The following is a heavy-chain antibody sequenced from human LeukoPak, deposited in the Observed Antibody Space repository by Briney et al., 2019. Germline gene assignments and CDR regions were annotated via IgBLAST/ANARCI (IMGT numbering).Heavy chain of an antibody. J-gene: IGHJ4*02. CDR1: GYTFTGYY. V-gene: IGHV1-2*02. CDR3: ARVLFYSSGNKSNRVDY. Sequence: GASVKVSCKASGYTFTGYYIHWVRQAPGQGLEWMGWINPDSGGTNYAQKLQGRVTMTRDTSIRTAYMELSRLRSDDTAVYYCARVLFYSSGNKSNRVDYWGQGTLVTVSS. D-gene: IGHD6-19*01. CDR2: INPDSGGT.